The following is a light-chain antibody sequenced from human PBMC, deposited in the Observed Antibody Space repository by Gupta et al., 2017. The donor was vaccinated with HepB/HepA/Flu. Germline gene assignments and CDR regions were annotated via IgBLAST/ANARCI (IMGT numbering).Light chain of an antibody. V-gene: IGLV2-14*03. CDR3: SSSTSSNTPV. CDR1: SSDIGAYNF. CDR2: DVI. J-gene: IGLJ3*02. Sequence: QSALTQPASVSGSPGQSITISCTGASSDIGAYNFVSWYQQHPGKAPNLMIYDVIYRPSGVSNRFSGSKSGNTASLTISGLQAEDEADYYCSSSTSSNTPVFGGGTKLTVL.